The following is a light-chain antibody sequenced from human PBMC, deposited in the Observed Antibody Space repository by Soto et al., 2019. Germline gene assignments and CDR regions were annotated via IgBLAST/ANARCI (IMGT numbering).Light chain of an antibody. Sequence: EIVLMESPGTLSLSPGERATLSCRASQSVSSSYVAWYQQRPGQAPSLLTDGASSKATGIPDRFSGSRSGTDFTLTISSLEHAEFAVYYYQQYCSSPQTFGQGTNVEIK. CDR3: QQYCSSPQT. V-gene: IGKV3-20*01. CDR2: GAS. CDR1: QSVSSSY. J-gene: IGKJ1*01.